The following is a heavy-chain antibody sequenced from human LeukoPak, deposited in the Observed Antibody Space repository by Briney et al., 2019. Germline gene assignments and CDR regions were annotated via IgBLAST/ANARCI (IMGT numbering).Heavy chain of an antibody. CDR3: ARDGHNPWIQLYYFDY. CDR2: ISYDGSNK. D-gene: IGHD5-18*01. J-gene: IGHJ4*02. V-gene: IGHV3-30-3*01. Sequence: GRSLRLSCAASGFTFSSYAMRWVRQAPGKGLEWVAVISYDGSNKYYADSVKGRFTISRDNSKNTLYLQMNSLRAEDTAVYYCARDGHNPWIQLYYFDYWGQGTLVTVSS. CDR1: GFTFSSYA.